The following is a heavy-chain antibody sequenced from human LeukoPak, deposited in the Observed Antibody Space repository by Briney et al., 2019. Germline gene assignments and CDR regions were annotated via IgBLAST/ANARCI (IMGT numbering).Heavy chain of an antibody. Sequence: PSETLSLTCAVYGGSFSGYYWSWIRQPPGRGLEWIGEINHSGSTNYNPSLKSRVTISVDTSKNQFSLKLSSVTAADTAVYYCARQIRWLRYWFDPWGQGTLVTVSS. CDR1: GGSFSGYY. V-gene: IGHV4-34*01. D-gene: IGHD5-12*01. CDR2: INHSGST. CDR3: ARQIRWLRYWFDP. J-gene: IGHJ5*02.